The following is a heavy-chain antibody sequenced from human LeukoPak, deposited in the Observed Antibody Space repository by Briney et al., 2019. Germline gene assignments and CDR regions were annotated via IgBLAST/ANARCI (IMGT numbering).Heavy chain of an antibody. D-gene: IGHD2-21*02. Sequence: GGSLRLSCAASGFTFSSYEMNWVRQAPGKGLEWVSYISSSGSTIYYADSVKGRFTISRDNAKNSLYLQMNSLRAEDTAVYYCAKDEAYCGGDCYSHYYYYYYMGVWGKGTTVTVSS. V-gene: IGHV3-48*03. CDR1: GFTFSSYE. CDR2: ISSSGSTI. J-gene: IGHJ6*03. CDR3: AKDEAYCGGDCYSHYYYYYYMGV.